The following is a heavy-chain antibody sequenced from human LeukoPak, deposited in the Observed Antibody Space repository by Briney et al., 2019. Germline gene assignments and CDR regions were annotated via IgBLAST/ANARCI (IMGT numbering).Heavy chain of an antibody. V-gene: IGHV1-58*01. Sequence: SVKVSCKASGFTFARSAVQWVRQARGQRPEWIGWIVIANGNTNYAQKFQERLTITRDMSTSTAYMELSSLRAEDTAVYYCARDMGWLQHDYWGQGTLVTVSS. D-gene: IGHD5-24*01. CDR1: GFTFARSA. CDR3: ARDMGWLQHDY. CDR2: IVIANGNT. J-gene: IGHJ4*02.